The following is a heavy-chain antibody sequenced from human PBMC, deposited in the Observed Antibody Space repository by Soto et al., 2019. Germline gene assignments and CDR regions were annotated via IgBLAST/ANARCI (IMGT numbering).Heavy chain of an antibody. CDR1: GYTFTSYG. CDR2: ISAYNGNT. J-gene: IGHJ4*02. V-gene: IGHV1-18*01. Sequence: ASVKVSCKASGYTFTSYGISWVRQAPGQGLEWMGWISAYNGNTNYAQKLQGRDTMTTDTSTSTAYMELRSLRSDDTAVYYCARVGKEAAPYYYDSSGYFHFDYWGQGTLVTVSS. D-gene: IGHD3-22*01. CDR3: ARVGKEAAPYYYDSSGYFHFDY.